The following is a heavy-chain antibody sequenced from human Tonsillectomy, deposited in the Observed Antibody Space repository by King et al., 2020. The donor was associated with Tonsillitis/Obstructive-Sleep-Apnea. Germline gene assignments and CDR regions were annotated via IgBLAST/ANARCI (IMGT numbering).Heavy chain of an antibody. Sequence: VQLVESGGGVVQPGRSLRLSCAASGFTFSSYGMHWVRQAPGKGLEWVAVISYGGSNKYYADSVKGRFTISRDNSKNTLYLQMNSLRAEDTAVYYCAKDNSGSDYEEFDYWGQGTLVTVSS. V-gene: IGHV3-30*18. D-gene: IGHD1-26*01. CDR1: GFTFSSYG. CDR2: ISYGGSNK. J-gene: IGHJ4*02. CDR3: AKDNSGSDYEEFDY.